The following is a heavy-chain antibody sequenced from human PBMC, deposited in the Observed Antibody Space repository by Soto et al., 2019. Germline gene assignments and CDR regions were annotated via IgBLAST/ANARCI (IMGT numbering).Heavy chain of an antibody. Sequence: QVQLVESGGGVVQPGGSLRLSCTTSGFTFNTYGMHWVRQAPGKGLEWVAIIWYDGSNKYYADSVKGRFTISRDNSKNTLYLKMNSLRDEDTALYYCARADCTGAYCYSWPFNYGVDVWGQGTTVTVSS. J-gene: IGHJ6*02. D-gene: IGHD2-15*01. V-gene: IGHV3-33*08. CDR3: ARADCTGAYCYSWPFNYGVDV. CDR1: GFTFNTYG. CDR2: IWYDGSNK.